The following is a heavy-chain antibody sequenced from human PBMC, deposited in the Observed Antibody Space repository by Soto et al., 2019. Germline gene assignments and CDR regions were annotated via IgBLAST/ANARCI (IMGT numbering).Heavy chain of an antibody. J-gene: IGHJ6*02. Sequence: QVQLVQSGAEVKKPGSSVKVSCKASGGTFSSYAISWVRQAPGQGLEWMGGIIPIFGTANYAQKFQGRVTITADESTTTAYMELSSLRSEDTAVAYCARSRAAAGGYYYGMDVWGQGTTVTVSS. CDR1: GGTFSSYA. CDR3: ARSRAAAGGYYYGMDV. V-gene: IGHV1-69*01. CDR2: IIPIFGTA. D-gene: IGHD6-13*01.